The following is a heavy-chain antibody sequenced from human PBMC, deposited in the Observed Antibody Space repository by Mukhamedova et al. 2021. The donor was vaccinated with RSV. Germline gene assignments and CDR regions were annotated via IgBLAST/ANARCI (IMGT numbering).Heavy chain of an antibody. CDR2: FIPIFGTA. CDR3: AREVGIVVVPAAIRYYYYYMDV. J-gene: IGHJ6*03. Sequence: GLEWMGGFIPIFGTANYAQKFQGRVTITADKSTSTAYMELSSLRSEDTAVYYCAREVGIVVVPAAIRYYYYYMDVWGKGTTVTVS. V-gene: IGHV1-69*06. D-gene: IGHD2-2*01.